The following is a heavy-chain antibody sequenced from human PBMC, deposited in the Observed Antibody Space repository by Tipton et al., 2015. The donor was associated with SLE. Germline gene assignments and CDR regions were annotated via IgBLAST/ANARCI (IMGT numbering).Heavy chain of an antibody. CDR2: IYYSGST. D-gene: IGHD6-19*01. J-gene: IGHJ2*01. Sequence: LRLSCTVSGGSISSHYWSWIRQPPGKGLEWIGYIYYSGSTNYNPSLKSRVTISVDTSKNQFSLKLSSVTAADTAVYYCARGRYSSGSFDLWGRGTLVTVSS. CDR3: ARGRYSSGSFDL. V-gene: IGHV4-59*11. CDR1: GGSISSHY.